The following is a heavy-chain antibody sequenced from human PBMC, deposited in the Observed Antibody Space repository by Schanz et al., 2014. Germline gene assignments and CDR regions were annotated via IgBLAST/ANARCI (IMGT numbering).Heavy chain of an antibody. D-gene: IGHD6-13*01. Sequence: QVHLLESGGGLVEPGGSLRLSCAASGFSFSDYYMSWIRQAPGQGLEWISYIGSSSSRIDHADSVKGRFAISRDNAKNSLYRQMNSLRAGDAAVYYGARGLIAAAGGAFDYWGQGTLVAVSA. CDR1: GFSFSDYY. J-gene: IGHJ4*02. V-gene: IGHV3-11*01. CDR2: IGSSSSRI. CDR3: ARGLIAAAGGAFDY.